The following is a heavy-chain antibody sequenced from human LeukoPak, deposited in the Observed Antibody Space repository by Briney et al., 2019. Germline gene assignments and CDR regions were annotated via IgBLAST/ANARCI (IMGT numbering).Heavy chain of an antibody. D-gene: IGHD3-16*02. CDR3: ARGMITFGGVIVQDAYYFDY. CDR2: IYYSGST. V-gene: IGHV4-59*01. CDR1: GGSMSSYY. J-gene: IGHJ4*02. Sequence: PSETLSLTCTVSGGSMSSYYCSWIRQPPGKELEWIGYIYYSGSTNYNPSLKSRVTISVDTSKNQFSLKLSSVTAADTAVYYCARGMITFGGVIVQDAYYFDYWGQGTLVTVSS.